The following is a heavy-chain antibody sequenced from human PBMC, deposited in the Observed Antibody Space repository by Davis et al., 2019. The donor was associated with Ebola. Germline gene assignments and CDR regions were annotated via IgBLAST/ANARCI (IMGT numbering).Heavy chain of an antibody. CDR1: GYTFISYA. CDR2: INAGNGNT. J-gene: IGHJ4*02. Sequence: AASVKVSCKASGYTFISYAMHWVRQAPGQRLEWMGWINAGNGNTKYSQKFQGRVTITRDTSASTAYMELSSLRSEDTAVYYCARTIYDSSGYYYSYFDYWGQGTLVTVSS. D-gene: IGHD3-22*01. V-gene: IGHV1-3*01. CDR3: ARTIYDSSGYYYSYFDY.